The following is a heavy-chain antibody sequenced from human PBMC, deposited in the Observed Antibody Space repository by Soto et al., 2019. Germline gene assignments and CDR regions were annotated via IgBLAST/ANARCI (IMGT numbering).Heavy chain of an antibody. CDR1: GFTFDDYT. CDR2: ISWDGGST. V-gene: IGHV3-43*01. J-gene: IGHJ6*02. Sequence: GGSLRLSCAASGFTFDDYTMHWVRQAPGKGLEWVSLISWDGGSTYYADSVKGRFTISRDNSKNSLYLQMNSLRTEDTALYYCEKDRGSIQPTDYYSGMDVWGQGTTVTVSS. CDR3: EKDRGSIQPTDYYSGMDV. D-gene: IGHD1-1*01.